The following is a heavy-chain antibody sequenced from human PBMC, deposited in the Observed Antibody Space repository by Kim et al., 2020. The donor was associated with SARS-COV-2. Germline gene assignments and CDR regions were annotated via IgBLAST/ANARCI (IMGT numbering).Heavy chain of an antibody. D-gene: IGHD3-3*01. Sequence: SETLSLTCAVYGGSFSGYYWSWIRQPPGKGLEWIGEINHSGSTNYNPSLKSRVTISVDTSKNQFSLKLSSVTAADTAVYYCARLGGHDFWSGYPFDYWGQGTLVTVSS. CDR1: GGSFSGYY. CDR2: INHSGST. J-gene: IGHJ4*02. CDR3: ARLGGHDFWSGYPFDY. V-gene: IGHV4-34*01.